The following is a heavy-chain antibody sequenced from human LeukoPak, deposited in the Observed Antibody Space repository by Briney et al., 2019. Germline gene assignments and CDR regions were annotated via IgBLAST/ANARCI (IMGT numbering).Heavy chain of an antibody. V-gene: IGHV1-18*01. CDR1: GYKFSIYG. D-gene: IGHD5-18*01. Sequence: ASVTVSFKASGYKFSIYGIGWVRQAPGQGLEWMGWISAYNGNTNYAQNFQGRVTMTTDTSTSTAYMELRGLRSDDTAVYYCARAGAYIYGFDYWGQGTLVTVSS. CDR2: ISAYNGNT. CDR3: ARAGAYIYGFDY. J-gene: IGHJ4*02.